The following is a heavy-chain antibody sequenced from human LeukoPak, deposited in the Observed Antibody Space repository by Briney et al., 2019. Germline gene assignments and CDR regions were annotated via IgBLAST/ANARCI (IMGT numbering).Heavy chain of an antibody. CDR3: HIVVVPAAMRDY. D-gene: IGHD2-2*01. V-gene: IGHV3-53*05. Sequence: RPGGSLRLSCAASGFTVSSSYMSWVRQAPGKGLEWVSVIYSGGSTYYADSVKGRFTISRDNSKNTLYLQMNSLRAEDTAVYYCHIVVVPAAMRDYWGQGTLVTVSS. J-gene: IGHJ4*02. CDR2: IYSGGST. CDR1: GFTVSSSY.